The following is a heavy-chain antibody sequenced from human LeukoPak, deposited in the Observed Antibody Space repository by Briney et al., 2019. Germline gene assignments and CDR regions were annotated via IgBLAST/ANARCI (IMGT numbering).Heavy chain of an antibody. CDR3: ATRSGYSFDY. CDR2: ISNRGST. V-gene: IGHV4-34*01. Sequence: PSETLSLTCVVYGGSFSGYHWNWIRQPPGKGLEWLGEISNRGSTTYSPSLKSRVTISVDTSKNQLSLNLNSVTAADTAVYYCATRSGYSFDYWGQGTLVTVSS. D-gene: IGHD3-3*01. J-gene: IGHJ4*02. CDR1: GGSFSGYH.